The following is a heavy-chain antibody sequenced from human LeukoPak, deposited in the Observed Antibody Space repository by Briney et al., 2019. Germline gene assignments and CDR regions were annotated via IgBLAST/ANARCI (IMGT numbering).Heavy chain of an antibody. CDR1: GFTFSSYW. J-gene: IGHJ4*02. CDR2: IKEDGSEK. CDR3: AREARSNTGFDY. Sequence: GGSLRLSCAASGFTFSSYWMNWVRQAPGKGLEWVANIKEDGSEKYYVDSVKGRFTISRDNSKNTLYLQMNSLRAEDTAVYYCAREARSNTGFDYWGQGTLVTVSS. V-gene: IGHV3-7*01. D-gene: IGHD4-11*01.